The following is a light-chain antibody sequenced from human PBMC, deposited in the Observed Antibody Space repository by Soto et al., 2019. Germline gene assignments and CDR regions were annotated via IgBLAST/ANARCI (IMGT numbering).Light chain of an antibody. Sequence: QSVLTQQPSTSGTPGQRVTISCSGSSSNIGVNFVYWHQQIPGTAPKLLIYRNNQRPSGVPDRFSGSKSGTSASLATSGLRTEDEADYRCVVWDDSLRGWVFGGGTKLTVL. CDR2: RNN. CDR1: SSNIGVNF. V-gene: IGLV1-47*01. J-gene: IGLJ3*02. CDR3: VVWDDSLRGWV.